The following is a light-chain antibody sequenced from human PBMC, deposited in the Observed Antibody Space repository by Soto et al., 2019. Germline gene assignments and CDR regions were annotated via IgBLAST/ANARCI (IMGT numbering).Light chain of an antibody. V-gene: IGKV3-15*01. CDR3: QQHNNWPPYT. CDR2: GAS. CDR1: QSVSIN. J-gene: IGKJ2*01. Sequence: IVMTRSPATLSVSPGGIATLSFRASQSVSINLAWYQQKPGQAPRLLIYGASTRDNGVPARFSGSGSGTEFTLTISSLQSEHSALYYCQQHNNWPPYTSGQGTKVDIK.